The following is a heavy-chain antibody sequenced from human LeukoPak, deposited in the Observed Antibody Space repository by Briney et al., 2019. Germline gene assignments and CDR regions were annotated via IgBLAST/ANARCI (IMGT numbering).Heavy chain of an antibody. CDR3: ARGVRRCSGGSCYRRPFDY. CDR2: INHSGST. CDR1: GYSISSGNY. J-gene: IGHJ4*02. V-gene: IGHV4-38-2*02. Sequence: PSETLSLTCTVSGYSISSGNYWDWIRQPPGKGLEWIGEINHSGSTNYNPSLKSRVTISVDTSKNQFSLKLSSVTAADTAVYYCARGVRRCSGGSCYRRPFDYWGQGTLVTVSS. D-gene: IGHD2-15*01.